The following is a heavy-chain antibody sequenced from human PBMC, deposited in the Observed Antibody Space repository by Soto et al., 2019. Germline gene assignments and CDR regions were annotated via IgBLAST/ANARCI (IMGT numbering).Heavy chain of an antibody. Sequence: QGQLVQSGSEVKKPGASVRVTCKSSGYTFSNYGISWVREAPGQGLEWMGWVSAYNRNSNYAQKFEDRVIMTADTATSTAYLELRGLRSDDTAIYYCARDRQWAQLLYWGQGTLVTVS. V-gene: IGHV1-18*01. CDR2: VSAYNRNS. CDR1: GYTFSNYG. J-gene: IGHJ4*02. CDR3: ARDRQWAQLLY. D-gene: IGHD1-26*01.